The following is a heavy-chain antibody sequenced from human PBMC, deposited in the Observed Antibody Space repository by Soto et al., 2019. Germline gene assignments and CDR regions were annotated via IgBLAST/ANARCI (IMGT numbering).Heavy chain of an antibody. CDR1: GFTFSSYA. V-gene: IGHV3-23*01. CDR2: ISGSGGST. J-gene: IGHJ4*02. D-gene: IGHD3-10*01. Sequence: EVQLLESGGGLVQPGGSLRLSCAASGFTFSSYAMSWVRQAPGKGLEWVSAISGSGGSTYYADSVKGRFTISRDNSKNTLYLQMNSLRAEDTAVYYCAKVGYYYGSGSYPRNPLFDYWGQGTLVTVSS. CDR3: AKVGYYYGSGSYPRNPLFDY.